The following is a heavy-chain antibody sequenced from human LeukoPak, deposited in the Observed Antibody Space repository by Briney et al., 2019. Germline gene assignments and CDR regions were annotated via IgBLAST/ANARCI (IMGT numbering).Heavy chain of an antibody. J-gene: IGHJ4*02. D-gene: IGHD2-21*02. CDR3: ARAGGNFVVVTASDY. Sequence: GESLKISCKGSGYTFTNYWITWVRQMPGKGLEWMGRIDPSDSYTNYSPSFEGHVTFSTDKSINTAYLEWSSLKASDTAMYYCARAGGNFVVVTASDYWGQGTLVTVSS. CDR1: GYTFTNYW. CDR2: IDPSDSYT. V-gene: IGHV5-10-1*01.